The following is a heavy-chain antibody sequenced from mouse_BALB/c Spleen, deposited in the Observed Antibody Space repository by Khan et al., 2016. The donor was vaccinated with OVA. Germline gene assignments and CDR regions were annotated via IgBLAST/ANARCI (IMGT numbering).Heavy chain of an antibody. J-gene: IGHJ3*01. CDR1: GYTFTTYT. D-gene: IGHD2-10*01. CDR2: IHPSNGYT. Sequence: QVQLQQSGAELARPGASVKMSCKASGYTFTTYTMHWVKQRPGQGLEWIGYIHPSNGYTNYNQKFKDKSTLTADKSSSTAYMQLSSLTSDYSAVFYCAREGAYSRSDGWFAYWGQGTLVTVSA. CDR3: AREGAYSRSDGWFAY. V-gene: IGHV1-4*01.